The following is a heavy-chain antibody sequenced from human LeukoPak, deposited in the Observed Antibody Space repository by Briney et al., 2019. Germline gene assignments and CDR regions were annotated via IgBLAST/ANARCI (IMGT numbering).Heavy chain of an antibody. CDR2: ISYDGSNK. V-gene: IGHV3-30*03. CDR1: GFTFSSYG. Sequence: GGSLRLSCAASGFTFSSYGMHWVRQAPGKGLEWVAVISYDGSNKYYADSVKGRFTISRDNSKNTLYLQMNSLKTEDTAVYYCTTAQATPYYWGQGTLVTVSS. CDR3: TTAQATPYY. J-gene: IGHJ4*02. D-gene: IGHD1-26*01.